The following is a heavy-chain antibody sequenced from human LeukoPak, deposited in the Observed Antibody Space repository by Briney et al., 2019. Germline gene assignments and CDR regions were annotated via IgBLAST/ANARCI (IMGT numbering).Heavy chain of an antibody. Sequence: SETLPLTCTVSGGSISSYYWSWIRQPPGQGLEWIGYIFYSGSTNYNPSLKSRVTMSVDTSNKQFSLRLSSVTAADTALYYCGRLSTRLCSGGTCYTNGAVDIWGQGTRVTVSS. V-gene: IGHV4-59*08. CDR3: GRLSTRLCSGGTCYTNGAVDI. CDR2: IFYSGST. CDR1: GGSISSYY. J-gene: IGHJ3*02. D-gene: IGHD2-15*01.